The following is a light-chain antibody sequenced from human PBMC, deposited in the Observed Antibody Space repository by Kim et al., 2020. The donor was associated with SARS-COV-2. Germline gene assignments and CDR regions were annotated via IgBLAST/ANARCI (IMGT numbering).Light chain of an antibody. V-gene: IGKV1-39*01. CDR3: QQYNTH. CDR2: AAS. J-gene: IGKJ2*01. Sequence: DIQMTQSPSSLSASVGDRVTITCRASQRISSYLNWYQQKPGKAPNLLIYAASSLQSGVPSRFSGSRSGTEFTLTISTLQPDDFATYYCQQYNTHFGQGTKLEI. CDR1: QRISSY.